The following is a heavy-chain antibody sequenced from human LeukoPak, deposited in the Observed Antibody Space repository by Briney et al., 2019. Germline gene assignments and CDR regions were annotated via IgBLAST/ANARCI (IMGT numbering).Heavy chain of an antibody. J-gene: IGHJ5*02. Sequence: SETLSLTCTVSGGSSSSYYWSWIRQPAGKGLEWIGRIYTSGSTNYNPSLKSRATMSVDTSKNQFSLKLSSVTAADTAVYYCARAPGYSSSWYDRSWFDPWGQGTLVTVSS. CDR3: ARAPGYSSSWYDRSWFDP. D-gene: IGHD6-13*01. CDR2: IYTSGST. CDR1: GGSSSSYY. V-gene: IGHV4-4*07.